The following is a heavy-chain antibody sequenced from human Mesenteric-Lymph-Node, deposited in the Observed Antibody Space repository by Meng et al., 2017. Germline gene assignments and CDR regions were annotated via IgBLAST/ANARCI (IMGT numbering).Heavy chain of an antibody. J-gene: IGHJ6*02. D-gene: IGHD3-22*01. Sequence: GESLKISCAASGFTFSSSWMHWVRQVPGKGLVWVSRIKSDGSSTSYADSVKDRFTISRDNAKSTLYLQMNSLRAEDTAVYYCARDAMIVVVKTYYYYGMDVWGQGTTVTVSS. V-gene: IGHV3-74*01. CDR2: IKSDGSST. CDR3: ARDAMIVVVKTYYYYGMDV. CDR1: GFTFSSSW.